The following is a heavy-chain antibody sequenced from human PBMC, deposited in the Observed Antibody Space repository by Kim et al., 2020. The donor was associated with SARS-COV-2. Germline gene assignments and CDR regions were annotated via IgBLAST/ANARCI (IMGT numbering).Heavy chain of an antibody. J-gene: IGHJ6*02. CDR3: TTGTVLRYFDWLFRSDHYSGTDG. Sequence: GGSLRLSCAASGFTFSNAWMSWVRQAPGKGLEWVGRIKSKTDGGTTDYAAPVKGRFTISRDDSKNTLYLQMNSLKTEDTAVYYCTTGTVLRYFDWLFRSDHYSGTDGWGQGTTATVPS. CDR1: GFTFSNAW. CDR2: IKSKTDGGTT. D-gene: IGHD3-9*01. V-gene: IGHV3-15*01.